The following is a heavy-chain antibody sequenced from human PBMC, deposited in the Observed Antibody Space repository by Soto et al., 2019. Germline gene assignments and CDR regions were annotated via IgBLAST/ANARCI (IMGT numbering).Heavy chain of an antibody. CDR3: ARAVYYDSSGYYLGY. J-gene: IGHJ4*02. CDR2: IGTAGDT. CDR1: GFTFSSYD. V-gene: IGHV3-13*01. Sequence: EVQLVESGGGLVQPGGSLRLSCAASGFTFSSYDIHWVRQATGKGLEWVSAIGTAGDTYYPGSVKGRFTISRENAKNSLDLQMNRLRAGDTAVYYCARAVYYDSSGYYLGYWGQGTLVNVSS. D-gene: IGHD3-22*01.